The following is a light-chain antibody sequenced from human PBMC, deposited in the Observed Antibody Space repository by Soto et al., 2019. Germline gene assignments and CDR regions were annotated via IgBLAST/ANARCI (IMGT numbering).Light chain of an antibody. V-gene: IGKV3-20*01. J-gene: IGKJ1*01. CDR1: QSVSSSY. Sequence: EIVLTQSPGTLSLSPGERATLSCRASQSVSSSYLAWYQHKPGQAPRLLIYGASSRATGIPDRFSGSGSVIDFTLTISRLEPEDFAVYYCHQYGSSQAFGQGTKVEIK. CDR3: HQYGSSQA. CDR2: GAS.